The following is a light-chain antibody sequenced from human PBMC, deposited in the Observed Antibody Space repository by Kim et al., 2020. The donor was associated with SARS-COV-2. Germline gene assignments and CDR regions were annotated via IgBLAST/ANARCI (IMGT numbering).Light chain of an antibody. J-gene: IGLJ3*02. Sequence: GPRVTIPCSGGSSNVGLPFLNWYQQLPGTAPRVFIYNDYPRPSGVPDRFSGSRSGTSASLAISGLQSEDEADYYCATWDVSLNGWVFGGGTKLTVL. CDR2: NDY. CDR3: ATWDVSLNGWV. CDR1: SSNVGLPF. V-gene: IGLV1-44*01.